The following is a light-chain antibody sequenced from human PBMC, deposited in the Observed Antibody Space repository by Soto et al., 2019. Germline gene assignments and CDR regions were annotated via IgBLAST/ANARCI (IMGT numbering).Light chain of an antibody. CDR2: DVT. Sequence: SALTKPASVSGSPGQSITISCTGSSSNVGGYNYVSWYQQHPGKPPKLIIYDVTNRPSGVSNRFSGSKSGNTASLTISGLQAEDEADYYCNSYTSSRTPLFGGGTKVTVL. J-gene: IGLJ2*01. V-gene: IGLV2-14*01. CDR1: SSNVGGYNY. CDR3: NSYTSSRTPL.